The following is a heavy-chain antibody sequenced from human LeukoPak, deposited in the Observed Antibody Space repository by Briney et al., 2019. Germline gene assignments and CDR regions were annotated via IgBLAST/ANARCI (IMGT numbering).Heavy chain of an antibody. CDR2: INTNTGNP. CDR1: GYTFTSYG. D-gene: IGHD2/OR15-2a*01. CDR3: ARDSNNYYNYYMDV. Sequence: ASVKVSCKASGYTFTSYGISWVRQAPGQGLEWMGWINTNTGNPTYAQGFTGRFVFSLDTSVSTAYLQISSLKAEDTAVYYCARDSNNYYNYYMDVWGRGTTVTVSS. V-gene: IGHV7-4-1*02. J-gene: IGHJ6*03.